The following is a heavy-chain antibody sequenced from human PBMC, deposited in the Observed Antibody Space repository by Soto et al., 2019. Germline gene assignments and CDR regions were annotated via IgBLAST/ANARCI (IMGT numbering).Heavy chain of an antibody. V-gene: IGHV3-7*03. CDR1: GFRVRDYW. J-gene: IGHJ5*02. CDR3: AAYCYTMTFTHFHGYS. CDR2: IKKDESEK. Sequence: GGSFGSFFAVSGFRVRDYWVGWGRQAPGKVVVLVANIKKDESEKYYVHSVKGRFNISRENAKNAMYLQMNRLRVEDTALYYCAAYCYTMTFTHFHGYSWGQGTQVNVSS. D-gene: IGHD3-16*02.